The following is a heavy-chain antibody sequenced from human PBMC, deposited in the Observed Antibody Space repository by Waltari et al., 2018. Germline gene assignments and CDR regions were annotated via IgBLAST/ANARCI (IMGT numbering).Heavy chain of an antibody. D-gene: IGHD6-13*01. Sequence: QVQLQQWGAGLLKPSETLSLTCAVYGESVSGYFWSRLRQPPGKGLEWIGEINHRRSANYNPSLKSRVTISIDTSKKQFSLKLTSVTAADTAVYYCARGAGSSSWRLDSWGQGALVTVSS. CDR3: ARGAGSSSWRLDS. V-gene: IGHV4-34*01. CDR1: GESVSGYF. CDR2: INHRRSA. J-gene: IGHJ4*02.